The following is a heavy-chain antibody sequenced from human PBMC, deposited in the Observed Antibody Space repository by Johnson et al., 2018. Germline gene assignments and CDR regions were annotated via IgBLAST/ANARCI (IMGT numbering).Heavy chain of an antibody. CDR3: ARYSSSRADYYYYYMDV. V-gene: IGHV4-59*01. D-gene: IGHD6-13*01. CDR1: GASISSYY. J-gene: IGHJ6*03. Sequence: QVQLQESGPGLVKPSETLSLTCTVSGASISSYYWSWIRQPPGKVLEWIGSMFYTGTTNYNPTLKSRITMSVDTAKNQFSLKLRSVTAADTAVYYCARYSSSRADYYYYYMDVWGEGTTVTVSS. CDR2: MFYTGTT.